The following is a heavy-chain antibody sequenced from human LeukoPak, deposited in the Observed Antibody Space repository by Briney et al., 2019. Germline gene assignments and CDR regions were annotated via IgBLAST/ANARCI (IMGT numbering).Heavy chain of an antibody. CDR3: AKDRDPYYYYGMDV. CDR1: GFTFSSYS. CDR2: ISSSSSYI. Sequence: GGSLRLSCAASGFTFSSYSMNWVRQAPGKGLEWVSSISSSSSYIYYADSVKGRFTISRDNAKNSLYLQMNSLRAEDTALYYCAKDRDPYYYYGMDVWGQGTTVTVSS. J-gene: IGHJ6*02. V-gene: IGHV3-21*04.